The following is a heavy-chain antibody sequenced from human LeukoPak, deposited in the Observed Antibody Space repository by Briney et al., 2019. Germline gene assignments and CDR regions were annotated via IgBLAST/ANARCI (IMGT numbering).Heavy chain of an antibody. CDR1: GGSISSDNYY. V-gene: IGHV4-61*02. J-gene: IGHJ4*02. CDR2: ISTSGST. D-gene: IGHD2-21*02. Sequence: SETLSLTCTVSGGSISSDNYYWAWIRQPAGRGLEWIGRISTSGSTNYNPSLKSRVTMSADTSKNQFSLKLSSVTAADTAVYYCARHLHRQDGDCYSSYFDYWGQGTLVTVSS. CDR3: ARHLHRQDGDCYSSYFDY.